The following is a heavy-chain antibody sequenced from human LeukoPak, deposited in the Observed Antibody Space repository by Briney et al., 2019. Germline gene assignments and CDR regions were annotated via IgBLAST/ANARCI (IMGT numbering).Heavy chain of an antibody. J-gene: IGHJ4*02. CDR2: VKQDGIET. CDR1: GFTFSRDW. Sequence: GGSLRLSCVASGFTFSRDWMSWVRQAPGKGLEWVASVKQDGIETQYVDSVKGRFTISRDNAKNSVYLQMNSLRVEDTAVYYCARDGTGFDYWGQGTLVTVSS. V-gene: IGHV3-7*01. D-gene: IGHD2-8*02. CDR3: ARDGTGFDY.